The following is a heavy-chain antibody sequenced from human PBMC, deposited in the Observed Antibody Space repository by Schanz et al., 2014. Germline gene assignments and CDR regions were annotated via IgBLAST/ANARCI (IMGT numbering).Heavy chain of an antibody. CDR2: ISYSGNT. CDR1: GTSITSSTYY. Sequence: QLQLRESGPGLVKPSETLSLICSVSGTSITSSTYYWGWIRQPPGKGPGWIGSISYSGNTYYTPSLKSRVTISLDPSKNQFPLKLPSVTAADTAVYYCARPSSVVGITGWFDTWGQGTLVTVSS. D-gene: IGHD3-22*01. J-gene: IGHJ5*02. CDR3: ARPSSVVGITGWFDT. V-gene: IGHV4-39*01.